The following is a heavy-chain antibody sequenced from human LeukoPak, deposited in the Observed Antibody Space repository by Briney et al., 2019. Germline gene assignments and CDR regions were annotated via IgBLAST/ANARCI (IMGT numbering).Heavy chain of an antibody. V-gene: IGHV4-59*01. Sequence: SETLSLTCTVSGGSISSYYWSWIRQPPGKGLEWIGYIYYSGTTNYNPSLKSRVTMSVDTSKNQFSLKLSSVTAADTAVYYCARGVYIAAAQYGYWGQGTLVSVSS. D-gene: IGHD6-13*01. J-gene: IGHJ4*02. CDR2: IYYSGTT. CDR3: ARGVYIAAAQYGY. CDR1: GGSISSYY.